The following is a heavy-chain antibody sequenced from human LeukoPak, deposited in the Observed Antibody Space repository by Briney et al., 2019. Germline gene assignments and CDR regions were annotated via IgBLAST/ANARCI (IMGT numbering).Heavy chain of an antibody. D-gene: IGHD2-21*02. CDR2: ISSSSSYI. CDR1: GFSFSTQR. CDR3: ARDVVVAAHDY. J-gene: IGHJ4*02. Sequence: GGSLRLSCAASGFSFSTQRMHWVRQAPGKGLEWVSSISSSSSYIYYADSVKGRFTISRDNAKNSLYLQMNSLRAEDTAVYYCARDVVVAAHDYWGQGTLVTVSS. V-gene: IGHV3-21*01.